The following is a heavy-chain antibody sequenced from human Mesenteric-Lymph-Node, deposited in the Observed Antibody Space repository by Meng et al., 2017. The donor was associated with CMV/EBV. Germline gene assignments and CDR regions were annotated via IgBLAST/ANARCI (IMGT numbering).Heavy chain of an antibody. CDR3: AKDYDTSGYYSMYYYYGMDV. CDR1: GFTFSSYD. Sequence: GESLKISCAASGFTFSSYDMHWVRQAPGKGLEWVAFIRYDGSKKYHADSVKGRFTISRDNSKNTLYLQMNSLRAEDTAVYYCAKDYDTSGYYSMYYYYGMDVWGQGTTVTVSS. J-gene: IGHJ6*02. CDR2: IRYDGSKK. D-gene: IGHD3-22*01. V-gene: IGHV3-30*02.